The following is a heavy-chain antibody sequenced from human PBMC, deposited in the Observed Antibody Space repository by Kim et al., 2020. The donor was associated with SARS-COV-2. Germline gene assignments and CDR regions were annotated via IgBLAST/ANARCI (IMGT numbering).Heavy chain of an antibody. V-gene: IGHV3-13*01. D-gene: IGHD4-17*01. Sequence: GTVKGRFTISRENAKNSLYRQMNSLGAGDTAVYYCARAREMTTEGWYFDLWGRGTLVTVSS. J-gene: IGHJ2*01. CDR3: ARAREMTTEGWYFDL.